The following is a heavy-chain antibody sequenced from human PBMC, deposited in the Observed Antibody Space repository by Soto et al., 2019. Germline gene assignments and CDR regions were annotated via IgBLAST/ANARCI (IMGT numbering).Heavy chain of an antibody. J-gene: IGHJ4*02. D-gene: IGHD3-3*01. Sequence: ASVKVSCKASGYTFTSYAMHWVLQAPGQRLEWMGWINAGNGNTKYSQKFQGRVTITRDTSASTAYMELSSLRSEDTAVYYCARSMLYDFWSGSFDYWGQGTLATVSS. CDR3: ARSMLYDFWSGSFDY. V-gene: IGHV1-3*01. CDR1: GYTFTSYA. CDR2: INAGNGNT.